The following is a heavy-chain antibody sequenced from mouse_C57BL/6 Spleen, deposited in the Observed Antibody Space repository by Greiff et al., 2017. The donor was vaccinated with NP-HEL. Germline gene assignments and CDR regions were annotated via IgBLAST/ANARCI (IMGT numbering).Heavy chain of an antibody. CDR1: GFSLTSYG. V-gene: IGHV2-5*01. CDR2: IWRGGST. J-gene: IGHJ4*01. Sequence: QVHVKQSGPGLVQPSQSLSITCTVSGFSLTSYGVHWVRQSPGKGLEWLGVIWRGGSTDYNAAFMSRLSITKDNSKSQVFFKMNSLQADDTTIYYCAKRGGSPYYAMDYWGQGTSVTVSS. D-gene: IGHD1-1*01. CDR3: AKRGGSPYYAMDY.